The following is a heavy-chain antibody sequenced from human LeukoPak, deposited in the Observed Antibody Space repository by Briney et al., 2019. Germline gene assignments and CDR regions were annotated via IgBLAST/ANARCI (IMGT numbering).Heavy chain of an antibody. D-gene: IGHD1-14*01. Sequence: AETLSLTCTVSGCSISSHYWSWIRQPPGKGLERIGYIYYSGSTNYNPYLKRRRTITLSTSNKQFPLQLIPVTTADTAVVYCWRRGPQGYFYYMDVWGKGSTVSDCS. CDR1: GCSISSHY. V-gene: IGHV4-59*11. CDR2: IYYSGST. CDR3: WRRGPQGYFYYMDV. J-gene: IGHJ6*03.